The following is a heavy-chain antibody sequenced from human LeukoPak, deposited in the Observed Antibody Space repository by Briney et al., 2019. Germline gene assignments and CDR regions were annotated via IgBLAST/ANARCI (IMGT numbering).Heavy chain of an antibody. Sequence: GGSLRLSCAASGFTFSSYAMSWVRQAPGKGPEWVAHVKENGNEQYYADSVEGRFTISRDNAKRSLFLQMNNLRVEDTAVYYCARGPGDFDASDIWGQGTMVTVSS. V-gene: IGHV3-7*01. CDR1: GFTFSSYA. CDR2: VKENGNEQ. J-gene: IGHJ3*02. CDR3: ARGPGDFDASDI. D-gene: IGHD1-26*01.